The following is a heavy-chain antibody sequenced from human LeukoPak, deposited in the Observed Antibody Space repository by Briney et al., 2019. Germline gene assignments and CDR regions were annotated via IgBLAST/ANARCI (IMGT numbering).Heavy chain of an antibody. CDR3: ARERRYFDWLDY. D-gene: IGHD3-9*01. CDR1: GGSISSGDYY. CDR2: IYYSGST. J-gene: IGHJ5*01. V-gene: IGHV4-30-4*08. Sequence: SETLSLTCTVSGGSISSGDYYWSWIRQPPGKGLEWIGYIYYSGSTYYNPSLKSRVTISVDTSKNQFSLKLSSVTAADTAVYYCARERRYFDWLDYWGQEPWSPSPQ.